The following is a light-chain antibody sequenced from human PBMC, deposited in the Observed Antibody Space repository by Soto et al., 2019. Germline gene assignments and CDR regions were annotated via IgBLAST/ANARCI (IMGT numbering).Light chain of an antibody. CDR3: TSYVGSDIWV. J-gene: IGLJ3*02. V-gene: IGLV2-8*01. Sequence: QSALTQPPSATGSHGQSVTISCTGTSSDVGAYKYVSWYQQYPGKAPKLMIYEVSKRPSGVPDRFSGSKSGNTASLTVSGRQAEDAADYYCTSYVGSDIWVFGGGTQLTVL. CDR2: EVS. CDR1: SSDVGAYKY.